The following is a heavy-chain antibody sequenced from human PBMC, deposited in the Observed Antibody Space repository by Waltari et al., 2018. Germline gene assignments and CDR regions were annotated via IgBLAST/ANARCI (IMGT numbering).Heavy chain of an antibody. J-gene: IGHJ4*02. V-gene: IGHV1-18*01. CDR1: GYTFTSYG. Sequence: QVQLVQSGAEVKKPGASVKVSCKASGYTFTSYGISWVRQAPGQGLEWMGWISAYNGNTNYAQKLQGRVTMTTDTSTSTAYMELRSLRSDDTAVYYCASALPGRLVGASRPLHYWGQGTLVTVSS. CDR2: ISAYNGNT. D-gene: IGHD1-26*01. CDR3: ASALPGRLVGASRPLHY.